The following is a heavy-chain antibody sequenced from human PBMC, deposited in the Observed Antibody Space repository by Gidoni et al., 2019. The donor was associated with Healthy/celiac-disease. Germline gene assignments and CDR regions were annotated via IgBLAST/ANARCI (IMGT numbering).Heavy chain of an antibody. D-gene: IGHD6-19*01. CDR3: ARVYSSGWATYFDY. J-gene: IGHJ4*02. CDR1: GFTFSSYA. Sequence: QVQLVESGGGVVQPGRSLRLSCAAPGFTFSSYAMHWVRQAPGKGLEWVAVISYDGSNKYYADSVKGRFTISRDNSKNTLYLQMNSLRAEDTAVYYCARVYSSGWATYFDYWGQGTLVTVSS. V-gene: IGHV3-30-3*01. CDR2: ISYDGSNK.